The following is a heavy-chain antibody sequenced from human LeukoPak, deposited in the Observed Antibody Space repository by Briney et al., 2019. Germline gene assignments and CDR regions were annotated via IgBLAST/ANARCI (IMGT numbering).Heavy chain of an antibody. CDR3: ARVPGHYYYYGMDV. CDR2: ISSNGRTI. V-gene: IGHV3-11*01. CDR1: GFNFGDKF. D-gene: IGHD1-26*01. J-gene: IGHJ6*02. Sequence: GGSLILSCAASGFNFGDKFMSWIRPAPGKGLEWLSYISSNGRTIHYADSVKGRFTISRDNANKSLYLQMNNLGAEDTAVYYCARVPGHYYYYGMDVWGQGTTVIVSS.